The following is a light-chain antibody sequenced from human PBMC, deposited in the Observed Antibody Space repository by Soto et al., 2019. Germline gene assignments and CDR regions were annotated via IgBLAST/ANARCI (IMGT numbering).Light chain of an antibody. CDR3: SSYTDSSTLGLYV. V-gene: IGLV2-14*01. CDR2: EVT. Sequence: QSVLTQPASVSGSPGQSITISCTGTSSDIVGYEYVSWYQQHPGKAPRLMIYEVTYRPSGVSNRFSGSKSGSTASLTISGLQAEDEADYYCSSYTDSSTLGLYVFGTGTKVTVI. J-gene: IGLJ1*01. CDR1: SSDIVGYEY.